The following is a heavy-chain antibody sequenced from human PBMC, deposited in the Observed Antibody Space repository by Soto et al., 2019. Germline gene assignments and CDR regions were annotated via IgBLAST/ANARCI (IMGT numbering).Heavy chain of an antibody. V-gene: IGHV3-30*18. CDR3: AKDIRDSTPAYYYYGMDV. CDR2: ISYDGSNK. D-gene: IGHD5-18*01. Sequence: PGGSLRLSCAASGFTFSSYGMHWVRQAPGKGLEWVAVISYDGSNKYYADSVKGRFTISRDNSKNTLYLQMNSLRAEDTAVYYCAKDIRDSTPAYYYYGMDVWGQGTTVTVSS. CDR1: GFTFSSYG. J-gene: IGHJ6*02.